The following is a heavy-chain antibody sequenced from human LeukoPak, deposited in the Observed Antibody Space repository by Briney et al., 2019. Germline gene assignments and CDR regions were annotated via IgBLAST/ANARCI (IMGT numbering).Heavy chain of an antibody. D-gene: IGHD2-2*03. V-gene: IGHV4-61*02. Sequence: PSETLSLTCTVSGGSISSGSYYWSWIRQPAGKGLEWIGRIYTSGSTNYNPSLKSRVTISVDTSKNQFSLRLSSVTAADTAVYYCARVDIGVVPSTTFDFWGQGTLVTVSS. CDR1: GGSISSGSYY. CDR3: ARVDIGVVPSTTFDF. CDR2: IYTSGST. J-gene: IGHJ4*02.